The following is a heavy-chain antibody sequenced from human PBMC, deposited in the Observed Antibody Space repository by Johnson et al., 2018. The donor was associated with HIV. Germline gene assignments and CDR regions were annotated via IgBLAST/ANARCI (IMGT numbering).Heavy chain of an antibody. J-gene: IGHJ3*02. V-gene: IGHV3-30-3*01. CDR2: ISYDGSNK. CDR3: ANGPSLSGSYRIPLFDI. D-gene: IGHD1-26*01. CDR1: GFTFSSYA. Sequence: QEQLVESGGGVVQPGRSLRLSCAASGFTFSSYAMHWVRQAPGKGLEWVAVISYDGSNKYYADSVKGRFTISRDNSKNTLYLQMNSLRAEVTALYYCANGPSLSGSYRIPLFDIWGQGTMVTVSS.